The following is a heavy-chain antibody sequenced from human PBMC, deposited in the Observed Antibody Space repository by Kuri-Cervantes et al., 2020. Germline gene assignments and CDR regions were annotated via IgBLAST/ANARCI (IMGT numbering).Heavy chain of an antibody. J-gene: IGHJ5*02. D-gene: IGHD3-10*01. CDR1: GGSISSYY. CDR3: ARNTIWFGELARFDP. Sequence: ESLKISCTVSGGSISSYYWSWIRQPPGKGLEWIGYIYYSGSTNYNPSLKSRVTISVATSKNQFSLKLSSVTAADTAVYYCARNTIWFGELARFDPWGQGTLVTVSS. V-gene: IGHV4-59*01. CDR2: IYYSGST.